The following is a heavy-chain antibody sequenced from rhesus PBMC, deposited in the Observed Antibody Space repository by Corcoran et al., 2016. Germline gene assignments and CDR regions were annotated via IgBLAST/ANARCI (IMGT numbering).Heavy chain of an antibody. D-gene: IGHD3-16*01. CDR2: IYGSSPNT. V-gene: IGHV4S10*01. J-gene: IGHJ3*01. CDR1: GGSISYSYR. CDR3: AGRSGREARAFDF. Sequence: QVQLQESGPGVVKPSETLSLTCAVSGGSISYSYRWSWIRQPPGTGLEWIGYIYGSSPNTNINPSLKRRVTISKDPSKNQFSWKLSSVTAADTAVYYCAGRSGREARAFDFWGQGLRVTVSS.